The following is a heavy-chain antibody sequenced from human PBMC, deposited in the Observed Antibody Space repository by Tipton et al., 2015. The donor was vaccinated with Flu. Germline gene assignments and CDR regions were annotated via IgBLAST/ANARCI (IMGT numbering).Heavy chain of an antibody. CDR3: ARDGPLGPTQR. Sequence: TLSLTCFISGGSIINNYWTWIRQPPGREPEWIGYIYFSGNTNYNPSLKSRITISVDTSKNQFSLRLNSVTAADTAVYFCARDGPLGPTQRWGQGTLVTVST. D-gene: IGHD1-26*01. CDR2: IYFSGNT. V-gene: IGHV4-59*01. CDR1: GGSIINNY. J-gene: IGHJ4*02.